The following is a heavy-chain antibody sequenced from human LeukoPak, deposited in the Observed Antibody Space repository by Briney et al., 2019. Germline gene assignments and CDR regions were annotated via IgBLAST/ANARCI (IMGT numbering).Heavy chain of an antibody. CDR3: TSYCSSTSCQRSGGMDV. V-gene: IGHV3-15*01. CDR1: RFTFGNAW. D-gene: IGHD2-2*01. Sequence: GASLRLSCAASRFTFGNAWMTWVRQAPGKGLEWVGRIKGKSDGGTTHYAAPVKGRFTISKDDSKNILYLQMNSLKSEDTAVYFCTSYCSSTSCQRSGGMDVWGKGTTVTVSS. CDR2: IKGKSDGGTT. J-gene: IGHJ6*03.